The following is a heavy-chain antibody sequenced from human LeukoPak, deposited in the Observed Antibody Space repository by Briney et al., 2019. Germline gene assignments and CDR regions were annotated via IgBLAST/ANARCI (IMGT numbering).Heavy chain of an antibody. V-gene: IGHV3-53*01. Sequence: GGSLRLSCAASGFTFSSSAMSWVRQAPGKGLEWVSVIYSGGSTYYAGSVKGRFTISRDNSKNTLYLQMNSLRAEDTAVYYCARAPGMEWPYDAFDIWGQGTMVTVSS. J-gene: IGHJ3*02. CDR2: IYSGGST. D-gene: IGHD3-3*01. CDR3: ARAPGMEWPYDAFDI. CDR1: GFTFSSSA.